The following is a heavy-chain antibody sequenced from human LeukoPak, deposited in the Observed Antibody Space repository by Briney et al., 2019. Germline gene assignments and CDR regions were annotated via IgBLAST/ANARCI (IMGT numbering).Heavy chain of an antibody. CDR3: AKDKVVRYYFDY. Sequence: GGSLRLSCAASGFTFSSYSMNWVRQAPGKGLEWVAVISYDGSNKYYADSVKGRFTISRDNSKNTLYLQMNSLRAEDTAVYYCAKDKVVRYYFDYWGQGTLVTVSS. D-gene: IGHD3-10*01. CDR2: ISYDGSNK. V-gene: IGHV3-30*18. J-gene: IGHJ4*02. CDR1: GFTFSSYS.